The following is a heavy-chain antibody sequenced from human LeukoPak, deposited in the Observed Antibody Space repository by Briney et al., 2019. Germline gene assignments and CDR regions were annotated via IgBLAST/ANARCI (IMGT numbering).Heavy chain of an antibody. D-gene: IGHD1-26*01. CDR1: GGSFSGYY. J-gene: IGHJ6*03. CDR2: INHSGST. V-gene: IGHV4-34*01. Sequence: SETLSLTCAVYGGSFSGYYWSWIRQPPGKGLEWIGEINHSGSTNYNPSLKSRVTISVDTSKNQFSLKLSSVTAADTAVYYCARASGSSQYYYYYMDVWGKGTTVTISS. CDR3: ARASGSSQYYYYYMDV.